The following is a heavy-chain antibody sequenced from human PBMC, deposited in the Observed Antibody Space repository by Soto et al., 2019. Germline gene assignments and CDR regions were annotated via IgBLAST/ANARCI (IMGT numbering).Heavy chain of an antibody. D-gene: IGHD6-19*01. CDR2: IYYSGST. Sequence: TSETLSLTCTVSGGSISSSSYYWGWIRQPPGKGLEWIGSIYYSGSTYYNPSLKSRVTISVDTSKNQFSLKLSSVTAADTAVYYGAGRSGWTGEVDYWGQGTLVIVSS. J-gene: IGHJ4*02. V-gene: IGHV4-39*01. CDR3: AGRSGWTGEVDY. CDR1: GGSISSSSYY.